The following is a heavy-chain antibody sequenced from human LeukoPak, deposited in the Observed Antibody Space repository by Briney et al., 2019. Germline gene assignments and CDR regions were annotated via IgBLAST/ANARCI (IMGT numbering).Heavy chain of an antibody. CDR3: ARDPGSSWDNWFDP. D-gene: IGHD6-13*01. J-gene: IGHJ5*02. V-gene: IGHV1-2*02. CDR2: INPNSGGT. CDR1: GYTFTGYY. Sequence: ASVKVSCKASGYTFTGYYIHWARQAPGQGLEWMGWINPNSGGTNYAQKFQGRVTMTRDTSISTAYMELRRLRSDDTAVYYCARDPGSSWDNWFDPWGQGTLVTVSS.